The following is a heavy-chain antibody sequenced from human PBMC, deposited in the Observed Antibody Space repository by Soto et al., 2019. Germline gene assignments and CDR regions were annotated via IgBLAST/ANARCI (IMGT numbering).Heavy chain of an antibody. CDR3: ARGSGIVALPGELEDVKYDY. CDR1: GQSFSGHS. D-gene: IGHD1-1*01. CDR2: INESGSK. Sequence: QVQLQQWGAGLVKPSETLSLSCAVYGQSFSGHSWAWIRQPPGKGLEWIGEINESGSKYYNPALKVRVTISTDTSKNQFSLKLSSVSAADTAAYFSARGSGIVALPGELEDVKYDYWGQGTLVNVSS. J-gene: IGHJ4*02. V-gene: IGHV4-34*01.